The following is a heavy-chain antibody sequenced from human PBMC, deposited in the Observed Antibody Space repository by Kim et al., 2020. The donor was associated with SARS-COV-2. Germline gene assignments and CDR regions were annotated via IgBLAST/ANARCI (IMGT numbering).Heavy chain of an antibody. V-gene: IGHV1-69*13. Sequence: SVKVSCKASGGTFSSYAISWVRQAPGQGLEWMGGIIPIFGTANYAQKFQGRVTITADESTSTAYMELSSLRSEDTAVYYCASLMDVYYYGSGSPPGLWGQGTLVTVSS. CDR1: GGTFSSYA. CDR2: IIPIFGTA. J-gene: IGHJ4*02. CDR3: ASLMDVYYYGSGSPPGL. D-gene: IGHD3-10*01.